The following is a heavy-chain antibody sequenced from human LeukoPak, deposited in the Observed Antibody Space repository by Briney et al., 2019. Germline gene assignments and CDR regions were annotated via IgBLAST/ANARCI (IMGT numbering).Heavy chain of an antibody. Sequence: GASVKVSCKASGGTFSSYAISWVRQAPGQGLEWMGGIIPIFGTANYAQKLQGRVTITADESTSTAYMELSSLRSEDTAVYYCAVPYYDILTGPSYYYYYGMDVWGQGTTVTVSS. CDR1: GGTFSSYA. J-gene: IGHJ6*02. V-gene: IGHV1-69*13. D-gene: IGHD3-9*01. CDR3: AVPYYDILTGPSYYYYYGMDV. CDR2: IIPIFGTA.